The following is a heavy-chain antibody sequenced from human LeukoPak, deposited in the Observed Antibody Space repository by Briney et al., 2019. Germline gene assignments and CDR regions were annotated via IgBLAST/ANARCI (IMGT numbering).Heavy chain of an antibody. D-gene: IGHD6-13*01. CDR2: ISSSSSTI. J-gene: IGHJ6*03. V-gene: IGHV3-48*01. Sequence: GGSLRLSCAASGFTFSSYSMNWVRQAPGKGLEWVSYISSSSSTIYYADSVKGRFTISRDNAKNSLYLQMNSLRAEDTAVYYCARDTPRVSSSWSLNYYYYYYMDVWGKGTTVTVSS. CDR3: ARDTPRVSSSWSLNYYYYYYMDV. CDR1: GFTFSSYS.